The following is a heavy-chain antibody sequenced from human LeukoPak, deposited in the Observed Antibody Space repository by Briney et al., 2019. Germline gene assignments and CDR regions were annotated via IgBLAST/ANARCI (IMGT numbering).Heavy chain of an antibody. CDR3: AKYSSGMDV. CDR2: IWYDGSNK. CDR1: GFTFSSYG. J-gene: IGHJ6*02. Sequence: PPGGSLRLSCAASGFTFSSYGMHWVRQAPGKGLEWVAVIWYDGSNKYYAGSVKGRFTISRDNSKNTLYLQMNSLRAEDTAVYYCAKYSSGMDVWGQGTTVTVSS. D-gene: IGHD6-19*01. V-gene: IGHV3-33*06.